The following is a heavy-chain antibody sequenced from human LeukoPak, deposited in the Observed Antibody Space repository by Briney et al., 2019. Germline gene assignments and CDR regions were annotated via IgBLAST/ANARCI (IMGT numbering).Heavy chain of an antibody. J-gene: IGHJ4*02. D-gene: IGHD6-6*01. Sequence: ASVKVSCKASGYTFTSYGISWVRQAPGQGLEWMGWISAYNGNTNYAQKLQGRVTMTTDTSTSTAYMELRSLRSDDTAVYYCARDRGPGGIYDSNSYFDYWGQGTLVTVSS. V-gene: IGHV1-18*01. CDR1: GYTFTSYG. CDR3: ARDRGPGGIYDSNSYFDY. CDR2: ISAYNGNT.